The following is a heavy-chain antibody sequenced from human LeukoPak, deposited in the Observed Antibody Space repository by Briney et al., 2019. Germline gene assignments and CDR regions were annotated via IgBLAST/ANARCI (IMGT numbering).Heavy chain of an antibody. CDR1: GGTFSSYA. V-gene: IGHV1-69*13. Sequence: SVKVSCKASGGTFSSYAISWVRQAPGQGLEWMGGIIPIFGTANYAQKFQGRVTITADESTSTAYMELSSLRSEDTAVYYCARALYWYDPFDYWGQGTLVTVSS. J-gene: IGHJ4*02. CDR3: ARALYWYDPFDY. CDR2: IIPIFGTA. D-gene: IGHD1-1*01.